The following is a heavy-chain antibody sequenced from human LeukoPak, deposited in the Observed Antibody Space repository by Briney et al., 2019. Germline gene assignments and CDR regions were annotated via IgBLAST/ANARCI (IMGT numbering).Heavy chain of an antibody. CDR3: VRGGELVGSYFDY. Sequence: GGSLRLSCAASGFTFSSYSMNWVRQAPGKGLEWVSSIGSSSSYIYYADSVKGRFTISRDNAKNSLYLQINSLRAEDTALYYCVRGGELVGSYFDYWGPGTLVTVSS. D-gene: IGHD3-16*01. CDR2: IGSSSSYI. J-gene: IGHJ4*02. V-gene: IGHV3-21*04. CDR1: GFTFSSYS.